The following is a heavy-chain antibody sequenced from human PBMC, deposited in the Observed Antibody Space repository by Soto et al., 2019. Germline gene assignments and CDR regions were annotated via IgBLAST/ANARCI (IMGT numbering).Heavy chain of an antibody. V-gene: IGHV1-69*13. CDR2: IIPIFGTA. D-gene: IGHD3-3*01. CDR1: GGTFSSYA. J-gene: IGHJ4*02. CDR3: ARDMTIFGVVTRYYFDY. Sequence: SVKVSCKASGGTFSSYAISWVRQAPGQGLEWMGGIIPIFGTANYAQKFQGRVTITADESTSTAYMELSSLRSEDTAVYYCARDMTIFGVVTRYYFDYWGQGTLVTVSS.